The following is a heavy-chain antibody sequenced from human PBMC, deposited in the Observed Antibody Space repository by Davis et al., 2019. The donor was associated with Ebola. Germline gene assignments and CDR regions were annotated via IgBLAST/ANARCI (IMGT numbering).Heavy chain of an antibody. CDR1: GGSISSYY. CDR2: IYYSGST. V-gene: IGHV4-59*08. J-gene: IGHJ4*02. Sequence: PGGSLRLSCTVSGGSISSYYWSWIRQPPGKGLEWIGYIYYSGSTNYNPSLKSRVTISVDTSKNQFSLKLSSVTAADTAVYYCARQGRIAACPFDYWGQGTLVTVSS. CDR3: ARQGRIAACPFDY. D-gene: IGHD6-6*01.